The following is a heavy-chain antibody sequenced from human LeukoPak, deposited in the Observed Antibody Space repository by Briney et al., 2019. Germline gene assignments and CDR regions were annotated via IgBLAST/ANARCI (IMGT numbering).Heavy chain of an antibody. CDR3: ARVLGYCSGGSCHGRFDP. CDR1: GASISSYY. Sequence: SETLSLTCTVSGASISSYYWSWIRQPPGKGLEWIGYIYYSGTTNYNPSLKSRVTISVDTSKNQFSLKLSSVAAADTAVYYCARVLGYCSGGSCHGRFDPWGQGTLVTVSS. D-gene: IGHD2-15*01. J-gene: IGHJ5*02. V-gene: IGHV4-59*01. CDR2: IYYSGTT.